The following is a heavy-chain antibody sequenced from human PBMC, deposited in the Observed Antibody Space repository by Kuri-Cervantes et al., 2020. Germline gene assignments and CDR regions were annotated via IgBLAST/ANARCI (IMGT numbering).Heavy chain of an antibody. V-gene: IGHV3-30-3*01. J-gene: IGHJ4*02. CDR1: GFTFSSYA. CDR2: ISYDGSNK. D-gene: IGHD3-22*01. Sequence: GGSLRLSCAASGFTFSSYAMHWVRQAPGKGLEWVAVISYDGSNKYYADSVKGRFTISRDNSKNTLYLQMNSLRAEDTAVYYCARARWSSGYYYYPFEYWGQGTLVTVSS. CDR3: ARARWSSGYYYYPFEY.